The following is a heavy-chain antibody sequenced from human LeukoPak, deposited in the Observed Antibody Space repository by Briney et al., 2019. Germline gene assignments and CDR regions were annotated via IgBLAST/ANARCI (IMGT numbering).Heavy chain of an antibody. D-gene: IGHD7-27*01. V-gene: IGHV3-21*01. CDR2: ISSGSSYK. J-gene: IGHJ4*02. CDR3: ARDITGDPPPYYFDY. CDR1: GFTFSSYS. Sequence: GGSLRLSCAASGFTFSSYSMNWVRQAPGKGLEWVSFISSGSSYKYYADSVKGRFTISRDNAKNSLYLQMNSLRAEDTAVYYCARDITGDPPPYYFDYWGQGSLVTVSS.